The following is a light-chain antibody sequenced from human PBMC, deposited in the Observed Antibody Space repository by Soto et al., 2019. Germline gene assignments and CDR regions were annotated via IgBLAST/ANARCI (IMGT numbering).Light chain of an antibody. Sequence: DIQMTQSPSTLSGSVGDRVTITCRASQTISSWLAWYQQKPGKAPKLLIYKASTLKSGVPSRFSGSGSGTEFTLTISSLQTEDFATYYCQKYNGAPRTFGQGTKVDIK. V-gene: IGKV1-5*03. CDR3: QKYNGAPRT. CDR2: KAS. J-gene: IGKJ1*01. CDR1: QTISSW.